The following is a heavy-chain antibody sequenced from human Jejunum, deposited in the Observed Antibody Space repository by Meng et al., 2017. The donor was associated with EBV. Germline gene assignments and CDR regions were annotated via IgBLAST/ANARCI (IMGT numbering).Heavy chain of an antibody. Sequence: EVQLVGSGGGLVQRGGSLRFSCAASGFTLSDHWIHWVRQAPGEGLMWVSRINPDGRTINYGDSVKGRFTISRDNAKNTVYLQMNSLRAEDTAVYYCTRAGYYRFDYWGQGALVTGSS. V-gene: IGHV3-74*01. D-gene: IGHD1-26*01. CDR3: TRAGYYRFDY. CDR1: GFTLSDHW. CDR2: INPDGRTI. J-gene: IGHJ4*02.